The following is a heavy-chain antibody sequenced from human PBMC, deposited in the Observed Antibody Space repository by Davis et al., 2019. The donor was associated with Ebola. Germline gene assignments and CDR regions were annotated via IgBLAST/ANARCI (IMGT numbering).Heavy chain of an antibody. Sequence: GGSLRLSCVTSGFTFSNYALHWVRQAPGKGLEWVALISFDGNHKYYADSVKGRFTISRDNSKNTLYLQMNSLRAEDTAVYYCATGNYGDYHGYWGQGTLVTVSS. CDR1: GFTFSNYA. CDR3: ATGNYGDYHGY. D-gene: IGHD4-17*01. J-gene: IGHJ4*02. V-gene: IGHV3-30*04. CDR2: ISFDGNHK.